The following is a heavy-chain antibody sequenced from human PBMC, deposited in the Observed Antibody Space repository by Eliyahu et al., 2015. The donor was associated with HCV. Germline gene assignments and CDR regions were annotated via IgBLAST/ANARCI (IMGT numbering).Heavy chain of an antibody. CDR1: GFTFSRYW. J-gene: IGHJ4*02. CDR3: AREEQQLALDY. D-gene: IGHD6-13*01. Sequence: EVQLVESGGGLVQPGGSLSLSCAASGFTFSRYWMSWVRQAPGKGLGWVANIKQDGSEKYYVDSVKGRFTISRDNAKNSLYLQMNSLRAEDTAVYYCAREEQQLALDYWGQGTLVTVSS. CDR2: IKQDGSEK. V-gene: IGHV3-7*01.